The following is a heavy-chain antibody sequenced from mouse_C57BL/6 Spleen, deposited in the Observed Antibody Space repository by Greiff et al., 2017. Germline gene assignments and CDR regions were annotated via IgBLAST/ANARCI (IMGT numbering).Heavy chain of an antibody. J-gene: IGHJ2*01. CDR1: GYSITSGYY. Sequence: EVQLVESGPGLVKPSQSLSLTCSVTGYSITSGYYWNWSRQFPGNKLEWMGYISYDGSNNYNPSLKNRISITRDTSKNQFFLKLNSVTTEDTATYYCARVRDYFDYWGQGTTLTVAS. V-gene: IGHV3-6*01. CDR3: ARVRDYFDY. CDR2: ISYDGSN. D-gene: IGHD2-14*01.